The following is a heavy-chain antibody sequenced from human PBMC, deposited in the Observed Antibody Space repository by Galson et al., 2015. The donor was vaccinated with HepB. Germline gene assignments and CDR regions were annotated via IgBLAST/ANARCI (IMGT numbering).Heavy chain of an antibody. J-gene: IGHJ4*02. CDR2: ISYDGSNK. CDR3: AKGYDTSRNDQYYFGH. V-gene: IGHV3-30*18. Sequence: SLRLSCAASGFTFSIYGMHWVRQAPGKGLEWVALISYDGSNKYYAGSVKGRFTISRDNSKNALFLQMNSPRAEDTAVYYCAKGYDTSRNDQYYFGHWGQGTQVTVSS. CDR1: GFTFSIYG. D-gene: IGHD1-1*01.